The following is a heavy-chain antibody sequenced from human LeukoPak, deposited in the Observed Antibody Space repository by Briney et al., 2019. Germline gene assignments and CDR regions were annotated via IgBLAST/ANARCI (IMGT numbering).Heavy chain of an antibody. CDR3: ARGYSNYYYYYMDV. Sequence: PSETLPLTCTVSGGSISSYYWSWIRQPAGKGLEWIGRIYTSGSTNYNPSLKSRVTMSVDTSKNQFSLKLSSVTAADTAVYYCARGYSNYYYYYMDVWGKGTTVTVSS. CDR2: IYTSGST. V-gene: IGHV4-4*07. J-gene: IGHJ6*03. D-gene: IGHD4-11*01. CDR1: GGSISSYY.